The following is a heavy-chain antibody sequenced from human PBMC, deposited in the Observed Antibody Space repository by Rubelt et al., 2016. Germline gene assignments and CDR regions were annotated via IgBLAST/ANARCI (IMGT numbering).Heavy chain of an antibody. J-gene: IGHJ3*02. CDR1: GYTFTSYG. CDR3: ARGGAAAADDNDAFDI. Sequence: QVQLVQSEAEVKKPGASVKVSCKASGYTFTSYGISWARQAPGQGLEWMGWIIPILGIANYAQKFQGSVTITADKSTSTAYMELSSLRSEDTAVYYCARGGAAAADDNDAFDIWGQGTMVTVSS. V-gene: IGHV1-69*10. CDR2: IIPILGIA. D-gene: IGHD6-13*01.